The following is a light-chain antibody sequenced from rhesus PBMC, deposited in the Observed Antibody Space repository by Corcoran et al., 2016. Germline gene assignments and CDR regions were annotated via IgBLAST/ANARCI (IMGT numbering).Light chain of an antibody. CDR3: QHGYGTPWT. V-gene: IGKV1-74*01. CDR1: ENVNNY. CDR2: KAA. Sequence: DIQMTQSPSSLSASVGDRVTITCRASENVNNYLNWYQQKPGKAPKLLNYKAATLQSGVPSRFSGSGSWTDYTFTISSLQPEDVATYYCQHGYGTPWTFGQGTKVEIK. J-gene: IGKJ1*01.